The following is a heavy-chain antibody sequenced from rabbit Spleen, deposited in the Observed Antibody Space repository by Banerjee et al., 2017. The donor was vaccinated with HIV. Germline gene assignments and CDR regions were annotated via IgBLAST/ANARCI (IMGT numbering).Heavy chain of an antibody. CDR3: ARVGSGYYFSLNL. V-gene: IGHV1S40*01. Sequence: YASWAKGRFTVSKASSTTVTLQMTSLTAADTATYFCARVGSGYYFSLNLWGQGTLVTVS. J-gene: IGHJ4*01. D-gene: IGHD1-1*01.